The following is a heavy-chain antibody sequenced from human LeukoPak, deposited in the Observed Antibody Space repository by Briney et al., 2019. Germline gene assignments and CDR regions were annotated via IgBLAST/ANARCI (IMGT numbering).Heavy chain of an antibody. J-gene: IGHJ4*02. CDR2: ISGSGGST. CDR3: AKDVWYSSGFLDY. V-gene: IGHV3-23*01. CDR1: GFTFSSYA. Sequence: GGSLRLSCAASGFTFSSYAMSWVRQAPGNWLDWVSAISGSGGSTYYADSVKGRFTISRDNSKNTLYLQMNSLRAEDTAVYYCAKDVWYSSGFLDYWGQGTLVTVSS. D-gene: IGHD6-19*01.